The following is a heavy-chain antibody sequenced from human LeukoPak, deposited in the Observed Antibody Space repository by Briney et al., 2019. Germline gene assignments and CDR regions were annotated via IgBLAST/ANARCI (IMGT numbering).Heavy chain of an antibody. V-gene: IGHV4/OR15-8*01. CDR1: GGSIDSTNW. CDR2: IHHDGRI. Sequence: SETLSLTCDVSGGSIDSTNWWNWVRQPPGQGLEWIGEIHHDGRINYNPSLKSRVTLSVDKSKNQFSLGLNSVTAADTAMYYCARSHDHLWGNYPDYWGQGTLVTVSS. CDR3: ARSHDHLWGNYPDY. J-gene: IGHJ4*02. D-gene: IGHD3-16*02.